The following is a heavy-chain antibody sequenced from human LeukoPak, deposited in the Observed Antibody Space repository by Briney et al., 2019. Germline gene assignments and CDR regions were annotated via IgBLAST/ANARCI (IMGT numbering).Heavy chain of an antibody. D-gene: IGHD1-1*01. J-gene: IGHJ4*02. CDR3: ARHRTRPTNGYFDY. V-gene: IGHV4-39*01. CDR1: GGSISSSSYY. Sequence: ASETLPLTCTVSGGSISSSSYYWGWLRQPPGKGLEWIGSIYYSGSTYYNPSLKSRVTISVDTSKNQFSLKLSSVTAADTAVYYCARHRTRPTNGYFDYWGQGTVVTVSS. CDR2: IYYSGST.